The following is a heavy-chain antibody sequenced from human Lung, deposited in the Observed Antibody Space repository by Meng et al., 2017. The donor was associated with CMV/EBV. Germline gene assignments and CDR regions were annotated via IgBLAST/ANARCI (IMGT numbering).Heavy chain of an antibody. Sequence: SLKISCTASGFTFGDYAMTWVRQAPGKRLEWIGFIRNRTRGGTTEYAASVKGRFSILRDDSKSIAYLQMDSVKIEDTGVYFCARGSGSPEHWGQGTLVTVSS. CDR3: ARGSGSPEH. J-gene: IGHJ1*01. D-gene: IGHD3-10*01. CDR2: IRNRTRGGTT. V-gene: IGHV3-49*04. CDR1: GFTFGDYA.